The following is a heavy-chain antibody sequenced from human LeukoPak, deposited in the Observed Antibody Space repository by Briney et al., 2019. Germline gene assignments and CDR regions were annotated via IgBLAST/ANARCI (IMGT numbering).Heavy chain of an antibody. CDR3: ARAGEYCSGGSCYSGVYFDY. Sequence: SVTVSCKASGGTFSTYAVSWVRQAPGQGLEWMGGIIPIFGKADYAQKFQDRVTITADESTSTAYMELGSLRSEDTALYYCARAGEYCSGGSCYSGVYFDYWGQGTLVTVSS. J-gene: IGHJ4*02. CDR1: GGTFSTYA. D-gene: IGHD2-15*01. V-gene: IGHV1-69*01. CDR2: IIPIFGKA.